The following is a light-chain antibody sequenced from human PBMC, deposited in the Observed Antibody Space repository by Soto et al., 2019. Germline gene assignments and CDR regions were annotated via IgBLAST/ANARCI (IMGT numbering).Light chain of an antibody. Sequence: PATLSVSPGGRSTLSCRSSQSISDTLAWYQQKPGQAPRLLIYGASTRATGVPARFRGSGSGTDFTLTISALQSEDFAVYYCQHYNNWPPWTFGQGTKVDIK. J-gene: IGKJ1*01. V-gene: IGKV3-15*01. CDR1: QSISDT. CDR3: QHYNNWPPWT. CDR2: GAS.